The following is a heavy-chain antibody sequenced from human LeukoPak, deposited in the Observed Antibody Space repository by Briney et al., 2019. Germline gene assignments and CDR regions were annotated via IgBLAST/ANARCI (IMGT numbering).Heavy chain of an antibody. D-gene: IGHD3-22*01. J-gene: IGHJ3*02. Sequence: GSLRLSCAASGFTFSSYGMHWVRQAPGKGLEWVAVIWYGGSNKYYADSVKGRFTISRDNSKNTLYLQMNSLRAEDTAVYYCAKEKLNYYDSSGAFDIWGQGTMVTVSS. CDR1: GFTFSSYG. CDR3: AKEKLNYYDSSGAFDI. CDR2: IWYGGSNK. V-gene: IGHV3-30*02.